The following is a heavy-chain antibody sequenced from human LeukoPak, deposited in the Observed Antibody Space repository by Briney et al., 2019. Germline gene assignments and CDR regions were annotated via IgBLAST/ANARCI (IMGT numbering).Heavy chain of an antibody. CDR2: IYYSGST. Sequence: PSETLSLTCTVSGGSISSGGYYWSWIRQHPGKGLEWIGYIYYSGSTYYNPSLKSRVTIPVDTSKKQFSLNLNSVTAADTAVYYCSASKQLWLRGLFDYWGQGTLVTVSS. CDR1: GGSISSGGYY. J-gene: IGHJ4*02. CDR3: SASKQLWLRGLFDY. V-gene: IGHV4-31*03. D-gene: IGHD5-18*01.